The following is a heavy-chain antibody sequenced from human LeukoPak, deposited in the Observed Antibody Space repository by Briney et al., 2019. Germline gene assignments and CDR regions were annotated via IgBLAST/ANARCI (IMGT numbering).Heavy chain of an antibody. CDR2: IYYSGST. CDR1: GGSISSSSYY. V-gene: IGHV4-39*07. J-gene: IGHJ4*02. D-gene: IGHD1-1*01. CDR3: ARFNWRHYFDY. Sequence: SETLSLTCTVSGGSISSSSYYWGWIRQPPGKGLEWIGSIYYSGSTYYNPSLKSRVTISVDTSKNQFSLKLSSVTAADTAVYYCARFNWRHYFDYWGQGTLVTVSS.